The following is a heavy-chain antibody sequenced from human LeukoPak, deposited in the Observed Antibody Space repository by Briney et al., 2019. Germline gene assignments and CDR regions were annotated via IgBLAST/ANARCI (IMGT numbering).Heavy chain of an antibody. J-gene: IGHJ6*02. CDR1: GFIVSSYY. D-gene: IGHD6-6*01. CDR3: ARCPLKYYYGMDV. V-gene: IGHV3-53*01. CDR2: IYSCGST. Sequence: GGSLRLSCAASGFIVSSYYMSWVRQAPGKGLEWVSVIYSCGSTYYADSVKGRFTISRDNSKNTVYLQMSSLRAEDTAIYYCARCPLKYYYGMDVWGQGTTVTVSS.